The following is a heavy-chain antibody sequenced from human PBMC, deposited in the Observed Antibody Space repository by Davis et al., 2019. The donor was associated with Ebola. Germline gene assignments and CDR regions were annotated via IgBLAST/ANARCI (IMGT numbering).Heavy chain of an antibody. Sequence: ASVHVSCKASGYIFTSYYIHWVRHAPGQGLEWMGIINPSGGITIYAQKFQGRVTMTRDTSTSTGFMELSSLRSDDTAVYYCVSESLEAAGNSWGQGTLVTVSS. CDR3: VSESLEAAGNS. D-gene: IGHD6-13*01. CDR1: GYIFTSYY. CDR2: INPSGGIT. V-gene: IGHV1-46*01. J-gene: IGHJ4*02.